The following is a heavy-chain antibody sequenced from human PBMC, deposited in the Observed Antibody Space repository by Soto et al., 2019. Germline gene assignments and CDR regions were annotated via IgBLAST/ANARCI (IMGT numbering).Heavy chain of an antibody. J-gene: IGHJ3*02. CDR3: ASGQIYYDILTGPDAFDI. D-gene: IGHD3-9*01. Sequence: GGSLRLSCAASGFTFSDYYMSWIRQAPGKGLEWVSYISSSGSTIYYADSVKGRFTISRDNAKNSLYLQMNSLRAEDAAVYYCASGQIYYDILTGPDAFDIWGQGTMVTVSS. V-gene: IGHV3-11*01. CDR2: ISSSGSTI. CDR1: GFTFSDYY.